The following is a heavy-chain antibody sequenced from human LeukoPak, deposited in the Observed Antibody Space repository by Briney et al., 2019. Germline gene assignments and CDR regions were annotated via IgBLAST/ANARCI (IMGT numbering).Heavy chain of an antibody. CDR1: GYTFTGYY. J-gene: IGHJ4*02. CDR3: ARDPLPYYYDSSEYYFDY. CDR2: INPNSGGT. D-gene: IGHD3-22*01. V-gene: IGHV1-2*02. Sequence: GASVKVSCKASGYTFTGYYMHWVRQAPGQGLEWMGWINPNSGGTNYAQKLQGRVTMTTDTSTSTAYMELRSLRSDDTAVYYCARDPLPYYYDSSEYYFDYWGQGTLVTVSS.